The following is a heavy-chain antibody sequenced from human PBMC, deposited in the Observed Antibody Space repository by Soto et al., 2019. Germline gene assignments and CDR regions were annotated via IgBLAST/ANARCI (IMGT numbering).Heavy chain of an antibody. J-gene: IGHJ2*01. CDR1: GFSVSDKY. CDR2: IQNFGPT. V-gene: IGHV3-66*01. Sequence: PGGSLRLSCAASGFSVSDKYMSWVRQAPGKGLEWVSLIQNFGPTYYADSVKGRFTISRDTSENTLYLQMGSLRAEDMAVYYCARDRGEWLRFAWYFDLWGRGTLVTVSS. D-gene: IGHD5-12*01. CDR3: ARDRGEWLRFAWYFDL.